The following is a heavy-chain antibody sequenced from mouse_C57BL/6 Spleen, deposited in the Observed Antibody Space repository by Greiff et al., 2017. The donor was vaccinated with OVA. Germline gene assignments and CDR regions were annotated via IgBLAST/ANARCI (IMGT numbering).Heavy chain of an antibody. V-gene: IGHV1-72*01. CDR2: IDPNSGGT. CDR1: GYTFTSYW. CDR3: ARSSAIVTMAWFAY. Sequence: VQLQQSGAELVKPGASVKLSCKASGYTFTSYWMHWVKQRPGRGLEWIGRIDPNSGGTKYNEKFKSKATLTVDKPSSTAYMQLSSLTSEDSAVYYCARSSAIVTMAWFAYWGQGTLVTVSA. D-gene: IGHD2-5*01. J-gene: IGHJ3*01.